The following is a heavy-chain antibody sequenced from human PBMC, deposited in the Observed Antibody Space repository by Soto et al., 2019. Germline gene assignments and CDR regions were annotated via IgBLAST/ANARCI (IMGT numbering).Heavy chain of an antibody. V-gene: IGHV4-59*01. D-gene: IGHD3-22*01. Sequence: SETLSLTCTFSGCSITAYYWSWIRQPPGKGLEWIGFLYFDGATNYNPSLKSRVTVSSDTSKNQFSLNLTSVTAADTAVYYCASHYYYDNSGYYFFDNWGQGALVTVSS. CDR1: GCSITAYY. J-gene: IGHJ4*02. CDR3: ASHYYYDNSGYYFFDN. CDR2: LYFDGAT.